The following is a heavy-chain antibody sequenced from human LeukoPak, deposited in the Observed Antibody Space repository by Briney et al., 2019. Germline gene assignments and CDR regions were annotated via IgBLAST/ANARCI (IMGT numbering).Heavy chain of an antibody. V-gene: IGHV3-74*01. CDR1: GFTFTSYW. Sequence: GGSLRLSCTASGFTFTSYWMHWVRQAPGTGLVWVSRINSDGSGTNCADSVKGRFTISRDNAKNTLFLQMNSLRAEDTAMYYCARRLAASGTGGVDYWGQGTLVTVSS. CDR2: INSDGSGT. J-gene: IGHJ4*02. CDR3: ARRLAASGTGGVDY. D-gene: IGHD6-13*01.